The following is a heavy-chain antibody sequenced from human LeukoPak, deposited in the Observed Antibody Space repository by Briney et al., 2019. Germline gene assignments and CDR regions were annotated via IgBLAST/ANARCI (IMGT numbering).Heavy chain of an antibody. CDR2: IYYSGST. V-gene: IGHV4-31*03. Sequence: SETLSLTCTVSGGSISSGGYYWSWIRQHPGKGLEWIGYIYYSGSTYYNPSLKSRVTISVDTSKNQFSPKLSSVTAADTAVYYCARVFTGYYGMDVWGKGTTVTVSS. CDR1: GGSISSGGYY. CDR3: ARVFTGYYGMDV. D-gene: IGHD3-10*02. J-gene: IGHJ6*04.